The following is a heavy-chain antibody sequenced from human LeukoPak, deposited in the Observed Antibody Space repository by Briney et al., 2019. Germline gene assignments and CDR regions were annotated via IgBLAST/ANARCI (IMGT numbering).Heavy chain of an antibody. CDR3: ARGPSIAAAGRFDY. V-gene: IGHV3-30*02. Sequence: SGGSLRLSRAASGFTLRSYGMHWGRPAPGKGVGWVGFIRYDGSNKYYADSVKGRFTISRDNSKNTLYLQMNSLRAEDTAVYYCARGPSIAAAGRFDYWGQGTLVTVSS. D-gene: IGHD6-13*01. J-gene: IGHJ4*02. CDR2: IRYDGSNK. CDR1: GFTLRSYG.